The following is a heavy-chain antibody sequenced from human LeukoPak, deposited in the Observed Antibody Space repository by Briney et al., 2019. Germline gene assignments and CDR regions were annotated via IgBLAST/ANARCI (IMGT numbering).Heavy chain of an antibody. CDR3: ARGTYCSGGSCYSAFDY. CDR1: GGSISSYY. J-gene: IGHJ4*02. D-gene: IGHD2-15*01. V-gene: IGHV4-59*01. CDR2: IYYSGST. Sequence: SETLSLTCTVSGGSISSYYWSWIRQPPGKGLEWIGYIYYSGSTNYNPSLKSRVTISVDTSKNQFSLKLSSVTAADTAVYYCARGTYCSGGSCYSAFDYWGQGTLVTVSS.